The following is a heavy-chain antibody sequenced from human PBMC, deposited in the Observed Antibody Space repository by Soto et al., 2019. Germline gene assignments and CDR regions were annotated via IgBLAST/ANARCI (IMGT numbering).Heavy chain of an antibody. D-gene: IGHD1-20*01. CDR1: GYSFTSYW. J-gene: IGHJ6*02. CDR2: IYPGDSDT. CDR3: ARPQELGSRYIGADV. V-gene: IGHV5-51*01. Sequence: GESLKISCKGSGYSFTSYWIDWVRQVPGKGLEWMGIIYPGDSDTKYSPSFQGQVTISVDKSTNTAYLQWSSLKASDTAIYYCARPQELGSRYIGADVWGQGTTVTSP.